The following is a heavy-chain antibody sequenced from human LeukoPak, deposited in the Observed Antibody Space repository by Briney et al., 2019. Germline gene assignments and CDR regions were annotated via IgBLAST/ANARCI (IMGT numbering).Heavy chain of an antibody. CDR1: GFTFSSYS. D-gene: IGHD1-20*01. Sequence: PGGSLRLSCAASGFTFSSYSMNWVRQAPGKGLEWVSSISSSSSYIYYADSVKGRFTISRNNAKNSLYLQMNSLRAEDTAVYYCARIGDNCMDVWGQGTTVTVSS. CDR3: ARIGDNCMDV. V-gene: IGHV3-21*01. J-gene: IGHJ6*02. CDR2: ISSSSSYI.